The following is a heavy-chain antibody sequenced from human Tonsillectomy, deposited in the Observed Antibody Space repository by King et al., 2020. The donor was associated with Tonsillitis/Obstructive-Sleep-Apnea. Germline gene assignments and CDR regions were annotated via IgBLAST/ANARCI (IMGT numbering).Heavy chain of an antibody. D-gene: IGHD1-1*01. CDR3: ARHESGTTELDY. J-gene: IGHJ4*02. CDR1: GYSFTTHW. Sequence: QLVQSGAEVKKAGESLKISCKGSGYSFTTHWIGWVRQMPWKGLEWMGIIYPGDSDTIYTPSFQGQVTISADKSISTAYLQWSSLKASDTAMYYCARHESGTTELDYWGQGTLVTVSS. V-gene: IGHV5-51*01. CDR2: IYPGDSDT.